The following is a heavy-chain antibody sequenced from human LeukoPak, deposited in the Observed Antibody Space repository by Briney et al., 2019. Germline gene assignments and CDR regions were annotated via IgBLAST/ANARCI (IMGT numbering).Heavy chain of an antibody. CDR3: ARLYDFWSGYYGRYYFDY. Sequence: PSETLSLTCTVSGGSISSYYWSWIRQPPGKGLEWIGYIYYSGSTNYNPSLKSRVTISVDMSKNQLSLKLSSVTAADTAVYYCARLYDFWSGYYGRYYFDYWGQGTLVTVSS. V-gene: IGHV4-59*08. CDR1: GGSISSYY. J-gene: IGHJ4*02. D-gene: IGHD3-3*01. CDR2: IYYSGST.